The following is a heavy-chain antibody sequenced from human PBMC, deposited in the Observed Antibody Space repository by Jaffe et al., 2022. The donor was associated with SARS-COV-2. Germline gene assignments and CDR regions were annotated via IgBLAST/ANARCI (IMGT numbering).Heavy chain of an antibody. V-gene: IGHV4-61*02. CDR1: GGSISSSSHY. CDR3: ASSRSRSSQGYYYYGMDV. J-gene: IGHJ6*02. Sequence: QVQLQESGPGLVKPSQTLSLTCTVSGGSISSSSHYWSWVRQPAGSGLEWIGRIDTNGNTKHNPSLESRVTISVDTSKNQFYLTLTSVSAADTAMYYCASSRSRSSQGYYYYGMDVWGQGTTVTVSS. D-gene: IGHD6-6*01. CDR2: IDTNGNT.